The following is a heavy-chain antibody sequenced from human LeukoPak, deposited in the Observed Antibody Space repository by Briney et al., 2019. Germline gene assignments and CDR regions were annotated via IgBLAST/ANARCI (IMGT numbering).Heavy chain of an antibody. J-gene: IGHJ5*02. CDR1: GGSISSGDYY. CDR3: ARVRGINNWFDP. D-gene: IGHD3-10*01. V-gene: IGHV4-31*03. CDR2: IYYSGST. Sequence: PSETLSLTCTVSGGSISSGDYYWNWIRQHPVKGLERIGSIYYSGSTHSNPSLKSRLTISIDTSKNQFYLKLNSVTAADTALHYCARVRGINNWFDPWGQGTLVTVSS.